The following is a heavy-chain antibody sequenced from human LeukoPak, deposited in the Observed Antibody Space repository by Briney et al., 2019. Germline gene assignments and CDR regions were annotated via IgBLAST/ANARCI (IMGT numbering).Heavy chain of an antibody. CDR3: ARGRAGRRIFDY. J-gene: IGHJ4*02. V-gene: IGHV4-34*01. D-gene: IGHD3-3*02. CDR2: INHSGST. CDR1: GGSFSGYY. Sequence: SETLSLTCAVYGGSFSGYYWSWIRQPPGKGLEWIGEINHSGSTNYNPSLKSRVTISVDTSKNQFSLKLSSVTAADTAVYYCARGRAGRRIFDYWGQGTLVTVSP.